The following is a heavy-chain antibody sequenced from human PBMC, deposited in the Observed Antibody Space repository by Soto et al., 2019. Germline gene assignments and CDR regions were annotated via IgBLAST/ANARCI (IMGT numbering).Heavy chain of an antibody. J-gene: IGHJ4*02. V-gene: IGHV3-23*01. Sequence: GGSLRLSCAASGFTFSSYAMSWVRQAPGKGLEWVSAISGSGGSTYYADSVKGRFTISRDNSKNTLYLQMNSLRAEDTAVYYCARLNILTGYYYWGQGTLVTVSS. D-gene: IGHD3-9*01. CDR2: ISGSGGST. CDR3: ARLNILTGYYY. CDR1: GFTFSSYA.